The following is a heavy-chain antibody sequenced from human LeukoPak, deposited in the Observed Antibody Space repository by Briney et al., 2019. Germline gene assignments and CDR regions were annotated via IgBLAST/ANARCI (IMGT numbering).Heavy chain of an antibody. CDR3: AKEGLGYGSGSYSFDY. CDR2: IRYDESNE. J-gene: IGHJ4*02. D-gene: IGHD3-10*01. CDR1: EFTFSNYG. Sequence: GGSLRLSCAASEFTFSNYGMHWVRQAPGKGLEWAAFIRYDESNEYYADSVKGRFTISRDNAKNSLYLQMNSLRAEDTAVYYCAKEGLGYGSGSYSFDYWGQGTLVTVSS. V-gene: IGHV3-30*02.